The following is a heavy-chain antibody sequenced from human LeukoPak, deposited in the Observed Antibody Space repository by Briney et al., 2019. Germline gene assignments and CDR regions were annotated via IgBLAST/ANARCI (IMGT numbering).Heavy chain of an antibody. V-gene: IGHV1-2*02. CDR2: INPDSGGT. J-gene: IGHJ4*02. D-gene: IGHD3-10*01. CDR3: ARGGDGSGSYYNAEGDY. Sequence: ASVKVSCKASGYTFTGYYMNWVRQAPGQGLEWMGWINPDSGGTNFAENFQGRFTMTRDTSVSTAYMELSSLRSDDTAVYYCARGGDGSGSYYNAEGDYWGQGTLVTVSS. CDR1: GYTFTGYY.